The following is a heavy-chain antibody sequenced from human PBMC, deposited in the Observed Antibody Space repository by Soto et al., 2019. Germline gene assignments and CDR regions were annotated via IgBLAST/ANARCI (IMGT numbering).Heavy chain of an antibody. J-gene: IGHJ4*02. D-gene: IGHD3-22*01. V-gene: IGHV1-3*01. CDR1: GYTFTSYA. CDR3: AKSAGGNDSSGYYYFDY. CDR2: INAGNGNT. Sequence: ASVKVSCKASGYTFTSYAMHWVRQAPGQRLEWMVWINAGNGNTKYSQKFQGRVTITRDTSASTAYMELSSLRSEDTAVYYCAKSAGGNDSSGYYYFDYWGQGTLVTVSS.